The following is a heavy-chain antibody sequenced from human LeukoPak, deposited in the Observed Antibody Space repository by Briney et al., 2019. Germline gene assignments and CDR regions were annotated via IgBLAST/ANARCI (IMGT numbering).Heavy chain of an antibody. Sequence: SETLSLTCTVSGGSISSSPYYWGWIRQPPGKGLEWIGSIYYSGTTHYSPSLESRVTISVDTSKNQFSLKLASVTAADTAVYYCARGQGGDYWGQGTLVTVSS. V-gene: IGHV4-39*07. CDR3: ARGQGGDY. CDR2: IYYSGTT. J-gene: IGHJ4*02. CDR1: GGSISSSPYY.